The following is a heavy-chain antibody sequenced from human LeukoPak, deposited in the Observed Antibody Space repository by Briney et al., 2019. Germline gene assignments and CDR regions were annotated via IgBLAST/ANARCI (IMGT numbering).Heavy chain of an antibody. CDR1: GYTFTGYY. J-gene: IGHJ4*02. Sequence: ASVKVSCKASGYTFTGYYMHWVRQAPGQGLEWMGWINPNSGGTNYAQKFQSRVTMTRDTSISTAYMELSRLRYDDTAVYYCARDLYYDSNGYHLGYWGQGTLVTVSS. CDR2: INPNSGGT. D-gene: IGHD3-22*01. V-gene: IGHV1-2*02. CDR3: ARDLYYDSNGYHLGY.